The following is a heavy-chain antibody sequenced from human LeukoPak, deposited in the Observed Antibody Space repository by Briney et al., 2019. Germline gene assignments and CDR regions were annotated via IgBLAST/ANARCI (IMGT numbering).Heavy chain of an antibody. CDR3: AREFSSKLEWLAYVTGDDAFDV. Sequence: GASVKVSCKAFGYSFTGYHLHWVRQAPRQGLEWMGWVNPKTGGTNYARKFQGRVTMTRDTSINTVNMELSRLTSDDTAVYYCAREFSSKLEWLAYVTGDDAFDVWDQGIMITVS. J-gene: IGHJ3*01. CDR1: GYSFTGYH. V-gene: IGHV1-2*02. D-gene: IGHD3-3*01. CDR2: VNPKTGGT.